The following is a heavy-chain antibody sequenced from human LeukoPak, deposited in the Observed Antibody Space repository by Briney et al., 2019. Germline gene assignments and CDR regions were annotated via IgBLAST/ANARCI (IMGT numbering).Heavy chain of an antibody. CDR3: ARGSDAFDI. V-gene: IGHV3-48*04. CDR1: GFTFSSYS. J-gene: IGHJ3*02. CDR2: ISSSSTI. Sequence: PGKSLRLSCAASGFTFSSYSMNWVRQAPGKGLEWVSYISSSSTIYYADSVKGRFTISRDNAKNSLYLQMNSLRAEDTAVYYCARGSDAFDIWGQGTMVTVSS.